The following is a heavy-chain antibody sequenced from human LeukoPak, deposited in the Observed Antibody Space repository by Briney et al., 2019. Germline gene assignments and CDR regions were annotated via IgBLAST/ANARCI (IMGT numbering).Heavy chain of an antibody. CDR2: IYYSGST. CDR3: ARVGRAGEYYFDY. Sequence: SETLSLTCAVYGGSFSGYYWSWIRQPPGKGLEWIGYIYYSGSTNYNPSLKSRVTISVDTSKNQFSLKLSSVTAADTAVYYCARVGRAGEYYFDYWGQGALVTVSS. CDR1: GGSFSGYY. J-gene: IGHJ4*02. D-gene: IGHD3-10*01. V-gene: IGHV4-59*01.